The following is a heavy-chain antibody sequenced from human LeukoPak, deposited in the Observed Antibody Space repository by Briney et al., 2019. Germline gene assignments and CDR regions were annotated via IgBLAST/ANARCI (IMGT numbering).Heavy chain of an antibody. CDR3: ATEYSSSPHY. D-gene: IGHD3-22*01. J-gene: IGHJ4*02. V-gene: IGHV4-34*01. CDR2: IDRYGDT. CDR1: GGSFSGYH. Sequence: PSETLSLTCAVYGGSFSGYHWSWIRQPPGKGPEWIGEIDRYGDTKYNPSLKSRVTISVDTSKNQFSLKLNSVTAADTAVYYCATEYSSSPHYWGQGALVTVSS.